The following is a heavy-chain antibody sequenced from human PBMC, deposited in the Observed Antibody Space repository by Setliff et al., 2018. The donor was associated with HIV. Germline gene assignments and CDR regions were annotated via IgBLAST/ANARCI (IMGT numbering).Heavy chain of an antibody. CDR2: IYYNGNT. CDR3: AREIYGGNSRPFDY. V-gene: IGHV4-59*01. Sequence: SETLSLTCTVSGGSISSYFWSWIRQPPGKGLEWIGYIYYNGNTSYSPSLKSRVTISVDTSKNQVSLKLSSVTAADTAVYYCAREIYGGNSRPFDYWGQGTLVTVSS. CDR1: GGSISSYF. D-gene: IGHD4-17*01. J-gene: IGHJ4*02.